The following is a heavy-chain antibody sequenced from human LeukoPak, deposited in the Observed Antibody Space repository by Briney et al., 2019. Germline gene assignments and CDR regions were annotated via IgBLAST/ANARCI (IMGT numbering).Heavy chain of an antibody. CDR2: ISYDGSNK. J-gene: IGHJ4*02. D-gene: IGHD3-22*01. CDR1: GFTFSSYG. CDR3: ARDRGDYYDSSGYYYFDY. Sequence: GGSLRLSCAASGFTFSSYGMHWVRQAPGKGLEWVAVISYDGSNKYYADSVKGRFTISRDNSKNTLYLQMNSLRAEDTAVYYCARDRGDYYDSSGYYYFDYWGQGTLVTVSS. V-gene: IGHV3-30*03.